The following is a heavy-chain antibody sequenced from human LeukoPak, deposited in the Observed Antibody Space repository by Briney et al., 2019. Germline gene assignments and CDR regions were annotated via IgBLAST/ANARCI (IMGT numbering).Heavy chain of an antibody. V-gene: IGHV3-33*01. D-gene: IGHD2-21*02. J-gene: IGHJ4*02. CDR1: GFIFSSYG. CDR3: ARDGCGGDCYLADY. CDR2: IWYDGSKK. Sequence: GGSLRLSCAASGFIFSSYGMHWVRQAPGKGLEWVAVIWYDGSKKHHADSVKGRFTISRDNSKNTLYLQMNSLRAEDTAVYYCARDGCGGDCYLADYWGQGTRVTVSS.